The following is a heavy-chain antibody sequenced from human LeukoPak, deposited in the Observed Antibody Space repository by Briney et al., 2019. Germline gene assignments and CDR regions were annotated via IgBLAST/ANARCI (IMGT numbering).Heavy chain of an antibody. CDR1: GYTFTSCY. Sequence: GASVKVSCKASGYTFTSCYMHWVRQAPGQGVEWMGIINPSGGSTSYAQKFQGRVTMTRDTSTSTVYMELSSLRSEDTAVYYCARVSLDYEAFDYWGQGTLVTVSS. J-gene: IGHJ4*02. D-gene: IGHD4-17*01. CDR2: INPSGGST. CDR3: ARVSLDYEAFDY. V-gene: IGHV1-46*01.